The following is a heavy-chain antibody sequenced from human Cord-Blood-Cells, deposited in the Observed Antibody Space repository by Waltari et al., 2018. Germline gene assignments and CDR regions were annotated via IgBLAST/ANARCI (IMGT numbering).Heavy chain of an antibody. J-gene: IGHJ3*02. V-gene: IGHV1-69*01. CDR3: ARDLDSGYDYDAFDI. Sequence: VQLVQSGAEVKKPGSSVKVSCTPSGGTFSSYAIRWLRQPPGQGLEWMGGIIPIFGTANYAQKYQGRVTITADESTSTAYMELSSLRSEDTAVYYCARDLDSGYDYDAFDIWGQGTMVTVSS. D-gene: IGHD5-12*01. CDR1: GGTFSSYA. CDR2: IIPIFGTA.